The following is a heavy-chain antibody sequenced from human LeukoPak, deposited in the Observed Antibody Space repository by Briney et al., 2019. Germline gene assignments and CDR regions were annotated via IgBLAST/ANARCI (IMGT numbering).Heavy chain of an antibody. D-gene: IGHD2/OR15-2a*01. CDR3: ARGRGTIYMFDY. CDR2: INSDGSST. Sequence: GGSLRLSCAASGFTFNRYWMHWVRQVPGKGLVWVSRINSDGSSTTYADSVKGRFTISRDNARNTLYLQMNSLRAEDTGVYYCARGRGTIYMFDYWGQGTLVTVSS. J-gene: IGHJ4*02. V-gene: IGHV3-74*01. CDR1: GFTFNRYW.